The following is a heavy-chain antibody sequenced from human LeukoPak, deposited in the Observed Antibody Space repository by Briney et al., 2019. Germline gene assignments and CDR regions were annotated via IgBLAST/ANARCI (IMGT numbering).Heavy chain of an antibody. V-gene: IGHV1-2*02. D-gene: IGHD4-17*01. CDR1: GYTFTGYY. J-gene: IGHJ4*02. Sequence: ASVKVSCKAPGYTFTGYYMHWVRQAPGQGLEWMGWINPNSGGTNYAQKFQGRVTMTRDTSISTAYMELSRLRSDDTAVYYCARNNGDYQDAGDYWGQGTLVTVSS. CDR2: INPNSGGT. CDR3: ARNNGDYQDAGDY.